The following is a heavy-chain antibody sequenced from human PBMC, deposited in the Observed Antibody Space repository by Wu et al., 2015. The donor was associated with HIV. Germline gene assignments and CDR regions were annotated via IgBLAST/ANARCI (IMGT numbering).Heavy chain of an antibody. CDR3: ARDARPAGGWLPTDY. D-gene: IGHD3-22*01. CDR1: GYTFTSYD. CDR2: MNPRSGNT. V-gene: IGHV1-8*01. J-gene: IGHJ4*02. Sequence: QVQLVQSGTEVKKPGASVKVSCKASGYTFTSYDINWVRQATGQGLEWMGWMNPRSGNTGYAQKFQGRVTITADESTSTAYMELSSLRSEDTAVYYCARDARPAGGWLPTDYWGQGTLVTVSS.